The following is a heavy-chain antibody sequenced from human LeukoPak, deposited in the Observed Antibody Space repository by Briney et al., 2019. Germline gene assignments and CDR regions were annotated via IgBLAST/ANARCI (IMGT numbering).Heavy chain of an antibody. Sequence: SETLSLTCTASGGSISSSSYYWGWLRQPPGKVLEWFGSIYCSGSTYYNPSLNSRVTISVDTSKNQFSLKLSSVTAADTAVYYCARHWSSFITMVRGVMGYFDYWGQGTLVTVSS. J-gene: IGHJ4*02. CDR2: IYCSGST. CDR1: GGSISSSSYY. CDR3: ARHWSSFITMVRGVMGYFDY. D-gene: IGHD3-10*01. V-gene: IGHV4-39*01.